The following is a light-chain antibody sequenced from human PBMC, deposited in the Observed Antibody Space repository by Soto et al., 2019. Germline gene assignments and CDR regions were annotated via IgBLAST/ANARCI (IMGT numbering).Light chain of an antibody. CDR3: SSYAGSVTNYV. V-gene: IGLV2-23*02. J-gene: IGLJ1*01. CDR1: SSDVGSYNL. CDR2: EVT. Sequence: QSALTQPASVSGSPGQSITISCTGTSSDVGSYNLVSWYQQHPDKAPKLMIYEVTKRPSGVSNRFSGSKSGNTASLTIAGLQAGDRADYSSSSYAGSVTNYVFGAGTKLTV.